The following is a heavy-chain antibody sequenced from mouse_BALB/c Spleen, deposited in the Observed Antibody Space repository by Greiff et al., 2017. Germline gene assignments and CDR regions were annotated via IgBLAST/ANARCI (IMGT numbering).Heavy chain of an antibody. CDR1: GYSITSDYA. D-gene: IGHD1-1*02. V-gene: IGHV3-2*02. Sequence: VQLQQSGPGLVKPSQSLSLTCTVTGYSITSDYAWNWIRQFPGNKLEWMGYISYSGSTSYNPSLKSRISITRDTSENPFFLQLNSVTTEDTATYYCAKGPIYGPFAYWGQGTLVTVSA. CDR2: ISYSGST. J-gene: IGHJ3*01. CDR3: AKGPIYGPFAY.